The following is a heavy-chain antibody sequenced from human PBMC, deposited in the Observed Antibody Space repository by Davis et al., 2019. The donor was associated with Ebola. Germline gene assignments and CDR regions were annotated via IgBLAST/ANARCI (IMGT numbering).Heavy chain of an antibody. CDR3: ARGLHFVSGTYYSVPGFDI. V-gene: IGHV4/OR15-8*01. J-gene: IGHJ3*02. CDR1: GGSISSSSL. D-gene: IGHD3-10*01. Sequence: SETLSLTCVVSGGSISSSSLWSFRRQATGKGQGGVGACFHSSNTNYNPSMKSRVTISVDKSNNQFSLNLSYLTAADTALYYCARGLHFVSGTYYSVPGFDIWGQGTLVSVSS. CDR2: CFHSSNT.